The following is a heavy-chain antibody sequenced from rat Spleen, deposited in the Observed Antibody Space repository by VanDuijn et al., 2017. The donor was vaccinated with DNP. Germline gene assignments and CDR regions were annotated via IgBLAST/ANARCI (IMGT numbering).Heavy chain of an antibody. D-gene: IGHD1-6*01. Sequence: EVQLVESGGGLVQPGRSLKLSCAASGFTFSDHNMAWVRQAPKKGLEWVATINYAVSNTYYRDSVKGRFTISRDNAKSTLYLQMDSLRSEDTATYYCARQVYYGLWDWYFDFWGPGTMVTVSS. V-gene: IGHV5-7*01. CDR3: ARQVYYGLWDWYFDF. CDR2: INYAVSNT. J-gene: IGHJ1*01. CDR1: GFTFSDHN.